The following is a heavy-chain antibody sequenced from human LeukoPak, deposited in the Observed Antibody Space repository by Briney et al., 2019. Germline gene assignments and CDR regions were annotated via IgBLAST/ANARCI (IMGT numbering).Heavy chain of an antibody. CDR3: ARAVQSGRIVGATNWFDP. CDR1: GGTFSSYA. CDR2: IIPILGIA. D-gene: IGHD1-26*01. J-gene: IGHJ5*02. V-gene: IGHV1-69*04. Sequence: SVKVSCKASGGTFSSYAISWVRQAPGQGLEWMGRIIPILGIANYAQKFQGRVTITADKSTSTAYMELSSLRSEDTAVYYCARAVQSGRIVGATNWFDPWGQGTLVTVSS.